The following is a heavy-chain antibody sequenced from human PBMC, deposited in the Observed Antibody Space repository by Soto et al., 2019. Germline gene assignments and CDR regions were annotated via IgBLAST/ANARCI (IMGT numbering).Heavy chain of an antibody. CDR2: IIPILGSA. CDR3: ASRGRVGAFDI. CDR1: GGTLNNYA. J-gene: IGHJ3*02. V-gene: IGHV1-69*01. Sequence: QVQLVQSGAEVKKPGSSVKVSCKASGGTLNNYAISWVRQAPGQGLEWMGGIIPILGSANYAQKFQDRVTITADESTSTTYMELSSLRSEDAAVYYCASRGRVGAFDIWGQGTMVTVSS. D-gene: IGHD3-16*01.